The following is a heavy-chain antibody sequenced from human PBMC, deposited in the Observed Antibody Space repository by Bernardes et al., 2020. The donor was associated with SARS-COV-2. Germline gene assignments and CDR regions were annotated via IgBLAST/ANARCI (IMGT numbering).Heavy chain of an antibody. D-gene: IGHD6-19*01. V-gene: IGHV1-8*01. Sequence: ASVKVSCKASGFTFSDYEVSWVRQASGQGLELMGRMNPTSGYTGYAQKFQGRVTMTRNTSITTAYMELTGLRSEDAAVYFCARSIPLSSGWFHLDYWGPGTVVIVS. CDR3: ARSIPLSSGWFHLDY. J-gene: IGHJ4*02. CDR2: MNPTSGYT. CDR1: GFTFSDYE.